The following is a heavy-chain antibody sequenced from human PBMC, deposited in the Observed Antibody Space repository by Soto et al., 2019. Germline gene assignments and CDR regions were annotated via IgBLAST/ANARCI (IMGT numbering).Heavy chain of an antibody. CDR2: ISYDGSNK. CDR1: GITFSRYA. Sequence: RLSYPRSGITFSRYALHMISQATGKGLEWVAVISYDGSNKYYADSVKGRFTISRDNSKNTLYLQMNSLRAEDTAVYYCARDRDRSRYYYYGMDVWGQGTTVTVSS. CDR3: ARDRDRSRYYYYGMDV. V-gene: IGHV3-30-3*01. J-gene: IGHJ6*02.